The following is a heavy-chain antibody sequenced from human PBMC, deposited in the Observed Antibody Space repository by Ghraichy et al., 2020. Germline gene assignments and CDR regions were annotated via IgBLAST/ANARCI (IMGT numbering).Heavy chain of an antibody. V-gene: IGHV1-24*01. CDR1: GYTLTELS. Sequence: ASVKVSCKVSGYTLTELSMHWVRQAPGKGLEWMGGFDPEDGKTIYAQKFQGRVTMTEDTSTDTAYMELSSLRSEDTAVYYCATASTGEWELLDYYYGMDVWGQGTTVTVSS. CDR3: ATASTGEWELLDYYYGMDV. D-gene: IGHD1-26*01. J-gene: IGHJ6*02. CDR2: FDPEDGKT.